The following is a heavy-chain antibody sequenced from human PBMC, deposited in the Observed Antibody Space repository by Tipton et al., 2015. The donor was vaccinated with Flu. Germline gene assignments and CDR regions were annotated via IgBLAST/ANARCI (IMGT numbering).Heavy chain of an antibody. CDR2: IYYSGST. CDR1: GGSISSDGYY. J-gene: IGHJ2*01. CDR3: AKEGPSWYFDL. V-gene: IGHV4-31*03. Sequence: TLSPTCTVSGGSISSDGYYWNWIRQHPGKGLEWIGYIYYSGSTYYNPSLKSRVTISVDTSRNQFSLRLSSVTAADTAVYYCAKEGPSWYFDLWGRGTLVTVSS.